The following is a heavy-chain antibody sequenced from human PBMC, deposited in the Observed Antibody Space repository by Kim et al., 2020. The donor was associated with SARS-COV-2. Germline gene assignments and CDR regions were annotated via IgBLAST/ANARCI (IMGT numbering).Heavy chain of an antibody. J-gene: IGHJ4*02. V-gene: IGHV5-10-1*01. CDR2: DSYA. Sequence: DSYATYSPSFQGHVSISADKSMNTAYLQWTSLKASDTAIYYCARGSDYDYWGQGTLVTVSS. D-gene: IGHD4-17*01. CDR3: ARGSDYDY.